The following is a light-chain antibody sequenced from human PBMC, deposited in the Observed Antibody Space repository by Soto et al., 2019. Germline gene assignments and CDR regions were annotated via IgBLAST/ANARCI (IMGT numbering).Light chain of an antibody. Sequence: DIQLTQSPSLLSASVGDRVTITCRASQGISSYLAWYQQKPGKAPKLLIYAASTLQSGVPPRFSGSGSGTEFTLTISSLQPEDFATFYCQQFTSYPITFGQGTRLEMK. CDR2: AAS. J-gene: IGKJ5*01. V-gene: IGKV1-9*01. CDR1: QGISSY. CDR3: QQFTSYPIT.